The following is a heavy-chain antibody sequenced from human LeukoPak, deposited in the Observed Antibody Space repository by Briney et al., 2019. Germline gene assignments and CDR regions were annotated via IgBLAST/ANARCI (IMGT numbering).Heavy chain of an antibody. J-gene: IGHJ5*01. Sequence: TGGSLRLSCAASGFSFTNAWMTWVRQAPGKGLEWVGRIKSKTNGGTTDYAAPVKGRFTISRDDSKNMLYLQMNSLKTEDTAIYYCTTEAGYSSSWYASWGQGTLVTVSS. CDR3: TTEAGYSSSWYAS. CDR1: GFSFTNAW. CDR2: IKSKTNGGTT. V-gene: IGHV3-15*01. D-gene: IGHD6-13*01.